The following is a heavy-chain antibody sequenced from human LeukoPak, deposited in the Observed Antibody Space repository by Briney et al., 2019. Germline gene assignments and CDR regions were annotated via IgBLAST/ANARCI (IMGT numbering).Heavy chain of an antibody. Sequence: RGGSLRLSCAVSGFTVSSNYMSWVRQAPGKGLEWVSIICTGGNTYYADSVEGRFTISRDNSRNTLYLQMNSLRPEATAVYYCARQLGYCTSTSCFGRSGTFDIWGQGTMVTVSS. D-gene: IGHD2-2*01. V-gene: IGHV3-66*02. CDR1: GFTVSSNY. CDR3: ARQLGYCTSTSCFGRSGTFDI. CDR2: ICTGGNT. J-gene: IGHJ3*02.